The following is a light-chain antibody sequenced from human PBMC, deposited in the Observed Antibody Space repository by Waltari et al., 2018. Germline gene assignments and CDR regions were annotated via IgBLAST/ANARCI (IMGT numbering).Light chain of an antibody. V-gene: IGLV2-14*03. Sequence: QSALTQPASVSGSPGQSITISCTGTSSDVAGYNYVSWYQQHPGKAPKLIIFDVSNRPSGVSRRFSGSKSGNTASLTIPGLQAQDEADYYCSSYISSDTLELFGGGTSLTVL. CDR1: SSDVAGYNY. J-gene: IGLJ2*01. CDR3: SSYISSDTLEL. CDR2: DVS.